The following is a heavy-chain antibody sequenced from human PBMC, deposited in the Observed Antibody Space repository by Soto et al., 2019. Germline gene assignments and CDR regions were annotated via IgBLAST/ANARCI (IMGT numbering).Heavy chain of an antibody. D-gene: IGHD3-16*01. J-gene: IGHJ4*02. CDR2: INSDGSSI. V-gene: IGHV3-74*01. Sequence: GGSLRLSCAACGFTFSSYWMHWVRQAPGKGLVWVSRINSDGSSIRYADSVKGRFTISRDNAKNTLYLQMNNLRADDTAVYYCATSISVGGGGWGQGTLVTVSS. CDR1: GFTFSSYW. CDR3: ATSISVGGGG.